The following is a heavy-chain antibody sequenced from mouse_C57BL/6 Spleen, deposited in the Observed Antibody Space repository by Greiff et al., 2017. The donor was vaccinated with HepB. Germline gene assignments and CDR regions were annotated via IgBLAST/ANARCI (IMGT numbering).Heavy chain of an antibody. D-gene: IGHD4-1*01. CDR1: GYSITSGYY. V-gene: IGHV3-6*01. Sequence: EVKLMESGPGLVKPSQSLSLTCSVTGYSITSGYYWNWIRQFPGNKLEWMGYISYDGSNNYNPSLKNRISITRDTSKNQFFLKLNSVTTEDTATYYCARGDTGGFAYWGQGTLVTVSA. CDR2: ISYDGSN. CDR3: ARGDTGGFAY. J-gene: IGHJ3*01.